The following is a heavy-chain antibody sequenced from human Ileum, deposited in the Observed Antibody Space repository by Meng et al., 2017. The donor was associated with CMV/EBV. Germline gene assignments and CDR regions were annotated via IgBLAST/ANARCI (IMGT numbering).Heavy chain of an antibody. V-gene: IGHV4-39*07. CDR1: GGSISSSSYY. CDR3: AKDRAAAGTHYYYGMDV. D-gene: IGHD6-13*01. J-gene: IGHJ6*02. CDR2: IYYSGST. Sequence: GSLRLSCTVSGGSISSSSYYWGWIRQPPGKGLEWIGSIYYSGSTYYNPSLKSRVTISVDTSKNQFSLKLSSVTAADTAVYYCAKDRAAAGTHYYYGMDVWGQGTTVTVSS.